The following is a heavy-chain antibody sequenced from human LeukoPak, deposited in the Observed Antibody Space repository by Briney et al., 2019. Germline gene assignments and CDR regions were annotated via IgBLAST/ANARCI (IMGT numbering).Heavy chain of an antibody. Sequence: SETLSLTCTVSGGSISSSSYYWSWIRQPPGKGLEWIGEINHSGITNYNPSLKSRVTISVDTSKNQFSLKVSSVTAADTAVYYCARLPPRPGNYNYYMDVWGRGTTVTISS. CDR1: GGSISSSSYY. J-gene: IGHJ6*03. V-gene: IGHV4-39*07. CDR3: ARLPPRPGNYNYYMDV. CDR2: INHSGIT.